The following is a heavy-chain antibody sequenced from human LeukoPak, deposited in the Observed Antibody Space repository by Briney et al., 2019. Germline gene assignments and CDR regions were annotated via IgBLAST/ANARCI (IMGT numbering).Heavy chain of an antibody. V-gene: IGHV3-53*01. J-gene: IGHJ4*02. CDR3: ARGGIIVPDPDY. D-gene: IGHD6-19*01. Sequence: GGSLRLSCAASGFTVSSNSMSWVRQAPGKGLEWVSFIYSGTIHYSDSVKGRFTISRDNAKNSLYLQMNSLRAEDTAVYYCARGGIIVPDPDYWGQGTLVTVSS. CDR1: GFTVSSNS. CDR2: IYSGTI.